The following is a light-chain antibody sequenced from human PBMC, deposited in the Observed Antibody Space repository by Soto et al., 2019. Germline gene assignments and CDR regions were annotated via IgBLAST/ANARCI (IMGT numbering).Light chain of an antibody. CDR2: AAS. CDR1: QSINSH. Sequence: DIQMTQSPSSLSASVGDRVTITCRASQSINSHLNWYQQKPGKAPKLLIYAASSLEGGVPSRFSGSGSGTDFTLTISSLQPEDFAVYYCQQRSNWPPLISFGQGTRLEIK. CDR3: QQRSNWPPLIS. V-gene: IGKV1-39*01. J-gene: IGKJ5*01.